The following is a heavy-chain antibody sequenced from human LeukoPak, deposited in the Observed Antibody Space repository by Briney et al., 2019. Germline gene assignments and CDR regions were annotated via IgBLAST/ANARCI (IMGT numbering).Heavy chain of an antibody. V-gene: IGHV3-21*01. J-gene: IGHJ6*02. CDR3: ARDLYNWNYGANYYYGMDV. Sequence: PGGSLRLSCAASGFTFSSYSMNWVRQAPGKGLEWVSSISSSSSYIYYADSVKGRFTISRDNAKNSLYLQMNSLRAEDTAVYYCARDLYNWNYGANYYYGMDVWGQGTTVTVSS. CDR2: ISSSSSYI. CDR1: GFTFSSYS. D-gene: IGHD1-7*01.